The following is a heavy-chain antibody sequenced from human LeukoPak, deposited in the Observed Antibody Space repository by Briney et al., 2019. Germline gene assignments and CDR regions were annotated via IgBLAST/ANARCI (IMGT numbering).Heavy chain of an antibody. Sequence: PSETLSLTCTVSGGSISSYYWSWIRQPAGKGLEWIGRIYTSGSTNYNPSLKSRVTMSVDTSKNQFSLKLSSVTAADMAVYYCAGGRDDYIYLPLDYWGHGTLVAVSS. CDR1: GGSISSYY. D-gene: IGHD5-24*01. CDR3: AGGRDDYIYLPLDY. V-gene: IGHV4-4*07. J-gene: IGHJ4*01. CDR2: IYTSGST.